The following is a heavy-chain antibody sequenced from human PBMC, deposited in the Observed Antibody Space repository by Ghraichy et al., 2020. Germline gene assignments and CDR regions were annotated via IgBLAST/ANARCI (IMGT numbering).Heavy chain of an antibody. J-gene: IGHJ4*02. CDR2: ISSSSSYI. CDR1: GFTFSSYS. D-gene: IGHD2-15*01. V-gene: IGHV3-21*01. Sequence: GVLNISCATSGFTFSSYSMNWVRQAPGKGLEWVSSISSSSSYIYYADSVKGRFTISRDNAKNSLYLQMNSLRAEDTAVYYCARDVYCSGGSCYKGPDDYWGQGTLVTVSS. CDR3: ARDVYCSGGSCYKGPDDY.